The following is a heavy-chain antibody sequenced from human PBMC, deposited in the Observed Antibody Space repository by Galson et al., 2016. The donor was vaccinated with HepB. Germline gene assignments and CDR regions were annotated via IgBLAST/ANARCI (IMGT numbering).Heavy chain of an antibody. CDR2: IDWDDDK. CDR3: ARTRVGVVAY. V-gene: IGHV2-70*11. D-gene: IGHD3-3*01. CDR1: GFSLTTNGMS. Sequence: PALVKPTQTLTLTCTFSGFSLTTNGMSMSWIRQPPGKALEWLARIDWDDDKYYSPSLKTRLYISKETAKKQMFLMITNMDPVYTGTYFCARTRVGVVAYRGEGTLVTVSS. J-gene: IGHJ4*02.